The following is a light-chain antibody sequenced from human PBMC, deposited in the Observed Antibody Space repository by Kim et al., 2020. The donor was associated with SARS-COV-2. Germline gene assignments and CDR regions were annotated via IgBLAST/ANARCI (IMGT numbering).Light chain of an antibody. CDR3: MQGTHWPPVT. CDR1: QSLVHRDGDTY. Sequence: DVVMTQSPLSLPVTLGQPASISCRSSQSLVHRDGDTYLNWFQQRPGQSPRRLIYKVSNRDSGVPDRFSGSGLGTDFTLKISRVEAEDVGVYYCMQGTHWPPVTFGQGTRLEIK. CDR2: KVS. V-gene: IGKV2-30*02. J-gene: IGKJ5*01.